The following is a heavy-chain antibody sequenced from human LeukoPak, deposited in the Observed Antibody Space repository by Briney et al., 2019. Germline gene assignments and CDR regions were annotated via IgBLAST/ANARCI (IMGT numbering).Heavy chain of an antibody. CDR1: GGSISSSSYY. Sequence: PSETLSLTCTVSGGSISSSSYYWGWIRQPPGKGLEWIGSIYYSGSTYYNPSLKSRVTISVDTSKNQFSLKLSSVTAADTAVYYCARQGSDAFDIWGQGTMVTVSS. V-gene: IGHV4-39*01. CDR2: IYYSGST. CDR3: ARQGSDAFDI. J-gene: IGHJ3*02.